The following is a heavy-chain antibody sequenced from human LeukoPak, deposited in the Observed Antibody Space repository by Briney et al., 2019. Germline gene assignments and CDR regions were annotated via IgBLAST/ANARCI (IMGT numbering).Heavy chain of an antibody. J-gene: IGHJ4*02. CDR3: AGGALDY. V-gene: IGHV3-48*03. CDR1: GFTFGIYE. CDR2: ITSTDSDT. D-gene: IGHD3-16*01. Sequence: GGSLRLSCAGSGFTFGIYEMNWVRQAPGRGLEWVSFITSTDSDTYYADSVRGRFATSRDNAKDSLYLQMNSLRVEDTAVYYCAGGALDYWGQGTLVAVSS.